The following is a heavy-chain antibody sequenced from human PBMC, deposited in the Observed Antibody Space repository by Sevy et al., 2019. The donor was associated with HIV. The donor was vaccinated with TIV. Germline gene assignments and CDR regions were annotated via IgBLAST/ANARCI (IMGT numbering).Heavy chain of an antibody. Sequence: SETLSLTCTVSGGSISSSSYYWGWIRQPPGKGLEWIGSIYYSGSTNYNPSLKSRVTISLDTSKNQFSLKLSSVTAADTAVYYCARMDIAVAGSYTFDYWGQGTLVTVSS. CDR3: ARMDIAVAGSYTFDY. D-gene: IGHD6-19*01. V-gene: IGHV4-39*01. CDR2: IYYSGST. CDR1: GGSISSSSYY. J-gene: IGHJ4*02.